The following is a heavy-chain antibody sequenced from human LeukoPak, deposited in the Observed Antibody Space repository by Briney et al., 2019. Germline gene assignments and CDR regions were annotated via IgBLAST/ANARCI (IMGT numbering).Heavy chain of an antibody. D-gene: IGHD3-22*01. Sequence: GGSLRLSCAASGFTFSSYSVNWVRQAPGKGLEWVSAISGSGGSTYYADSVKGRFTISRDNSKNTLYMQMNSLRAEDTAVYYCAKSHDSSGSDYWGQGTLVTVSS. J-gene: IGHJ4*02. V-gene: IGHV3-23*01. CDR3: AKSHDSSGSDY. CDR1: GFTFSSYS. CDR2: ISGSGGST.